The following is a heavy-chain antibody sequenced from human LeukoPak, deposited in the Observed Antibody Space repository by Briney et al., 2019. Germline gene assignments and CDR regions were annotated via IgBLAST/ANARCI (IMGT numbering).Heavy chain of an antibody. CDR2: TSSSSSYI. Sequence: PGGSLRLSCAASGFTFSSYSMNWVRQAPGKGLEWVSSTSSSSSYIYYADSVKGRFTISRDNAKNSLYLQMNSLRAEDTAVYYCARDLWKYSSSWSYYGMDVWGQGTTVTVSS. CDR3: ARDLWKYSSSWSYYGMDV. CDR1: GFTFSSYS. D-gene: IGHD6-13*01. V-gene: IGHV3-21*01. J-gene: IGHJ6*02.